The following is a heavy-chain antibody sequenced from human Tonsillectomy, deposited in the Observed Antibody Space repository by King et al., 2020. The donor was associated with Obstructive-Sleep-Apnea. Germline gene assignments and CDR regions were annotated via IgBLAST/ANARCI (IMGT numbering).Heavy chain of an antibody. Sequence: QLQESGPGLVKPSETLSLTCTVSGGSISSSSYYWGWIRQPPGKGLEWIGRIYYSGSTYYNPSLQSRVTISINTSKNQFSLKMSSVTAADTAVYYCARAAYDSSGYYKWDWGQGTLVTVSS. J-gene: IGHJ4*02. CDR2: IYYSGST. CDR1: GGSISSSSYY. V-gene: IGHV4-39*07. D-gene: IGHD3-22*01. CDR3: ARAAYDSSGYYKWD.